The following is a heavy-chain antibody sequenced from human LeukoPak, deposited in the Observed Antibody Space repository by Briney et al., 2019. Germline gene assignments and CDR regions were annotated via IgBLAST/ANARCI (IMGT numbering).Heavy chain of an antibody. CDR3: ARRSSGWSGEAYYFDY. D-gene: IGHD6-19*01. V-gene: IGHV4-59*01. Sequence: SETLSLTCTISGGSISNYYWTWIRQPPGKGLEWIGNIYYRGSTNYNPSLKSRVSISVDTSKNQFSLKLTSVTAADTAVYYCARRSSGWSGEAYYFDYWGQGTLVTVSS. J-gene: IGHJ4*02. CDR2: IYYRGST. CDR1: GGSISNYY.